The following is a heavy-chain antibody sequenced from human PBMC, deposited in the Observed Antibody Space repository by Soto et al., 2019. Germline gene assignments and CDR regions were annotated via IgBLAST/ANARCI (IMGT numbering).Heavy chain of an antibody. V-gene: IGHV3-30*18. CDR2: ISYDGSNK. D-gene: IGHD6-19*01. CDR3: AKERIAVADNHDY. CDR1: GFTFSSYG. Sequence: QVQLVESGGGVVQPGRSLRLSCAASGFTFSSYGMHWVRQAPGKGLEWVAVISYDGSNKYYADSVKGRFTISRDNSKNTLYLQMNSLRAEDTAVYYCAKERIAVADNHDYWGQGTLVTVSS. J-gene: IGHJ4*02.